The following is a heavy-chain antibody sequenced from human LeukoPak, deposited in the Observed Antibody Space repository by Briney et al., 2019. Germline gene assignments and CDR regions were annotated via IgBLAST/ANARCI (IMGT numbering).Heavy chain of an antibody. J-gene: IGHJ4*02. CDR1: GFTFDDYA. CDR3: ARNNTMGSGHLDY. D-gene: IGHD3-10*01. V-gene: IGHV3-20*04. Sequence: GGSLRLSCAAFGFTFDDYAMTWVRQSPGKGLEWVSRINWNGGSTGYADSVKGRFTISRDNAKNSLYLQMNSLRAEDTALYYCARNNTMGSGHLDYWGQGTLVTVSS. CDR2: INWNGGST.